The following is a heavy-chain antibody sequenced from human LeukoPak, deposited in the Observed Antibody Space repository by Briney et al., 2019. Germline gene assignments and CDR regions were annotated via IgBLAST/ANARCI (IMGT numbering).Heavy chain of an antibody. CDR2: IYSGGST. CDR3: ARGGPGEDDILTGSHDY. V-gene: IGHV3-53*01. D-gene: IGHD3-9*01. CDR1: GFTVSSNY. J-gene: IGHJ4*02. Sequence: GGSLRLSYAASGFTVSSNYMSWVRQAPGKGLEWVSVIYSGGSTYYADSVKGRFTISRDNSKNTLYLQMNSLRAEDTAVYYCARGGPGEDDILTGSHDYWGQGTLVTVSS.